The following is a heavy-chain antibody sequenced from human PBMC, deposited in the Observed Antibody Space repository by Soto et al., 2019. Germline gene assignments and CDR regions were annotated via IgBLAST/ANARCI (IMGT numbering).Heavy chain of an antibody. V-gene: IGHV1-2*04. CDR1: GYTFTGYY. D-gene: IGHD2-2*01. CDR2: INPNSGGT. Sequence: ASVKVSCKASGYTFTGYYMHWVRQAPGQGLEWMGWINPNSGGTNYAQKFQGWVTMTRDESTSTAYMELSSLRSEDTAVYYCARGATGYCISTSCLYYYYYGMDVWGQGTTVTVS. CDR3: ARGATGYCISTSCLYYYYYGMDV. J-gene: IGHJ6*02.